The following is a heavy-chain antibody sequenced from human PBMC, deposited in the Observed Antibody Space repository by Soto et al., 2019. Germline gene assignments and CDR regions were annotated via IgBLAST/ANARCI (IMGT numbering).Heavy chain of an antibody. Sequence: QVQLVESGGGVVQPGRSLRLSCAASGFTFSSYGMHWVRQAPGKGLEWVAVISYDGSNKYYADSVKGRFTISRDNSKNTLYLQMNSLRAEDTAVYYCAKVQGYISGWSDAFDIWGQGTMVTVSS. CDR2: ISYDGSNK. D-gene: IGHD6-19*01. J-gene: IGHJ3*02. CDR3: AKVQGYISGWSDAFDI. CDR1: GFTFSSYG. V-gene: IGHV3-30*18.